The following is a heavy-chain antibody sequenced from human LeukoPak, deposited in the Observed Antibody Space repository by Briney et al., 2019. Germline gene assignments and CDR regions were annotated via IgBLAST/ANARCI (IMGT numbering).Heavy chain of an antibody. Sequence: SGGSLRLSCAGSGFIFNNYAMHWVRQPPGKGLEWVSGISWNSGSIDYADSMKGRFTISRDNAKNSLYLQMNSLRVEDTAFYYCAKDNRRHYTSGPNPDSLHWGQGALVTVSS. D-gene: IGHD6-19*01. V-gene: IGHV3-9*01. CDR2: ISWNSGSI. J-gene: IGHJ4*02. CDR1: GFIFNNYA. CDR3: AKDNRRHYTSGPNPDSLH.